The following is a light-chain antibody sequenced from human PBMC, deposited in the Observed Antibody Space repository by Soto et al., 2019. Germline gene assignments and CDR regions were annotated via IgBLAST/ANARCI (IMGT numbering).Light chain of an antibody. CDR1: QSISVW. CDR3: QQYDSYPWT. V-gene: IGKV1-5*03. J-gene: IGKJ1*01. CDR2: KAS. Sequence: DIQMTQSPSTLSAFVGDRVTITCRASQSISVWLAWYQQKPGKAPKLLMYKASSLESGVPSRFSGSGAETEITLTISSLQSDDFSTYYCQQYDSYPWTFGQGTKVEIK.